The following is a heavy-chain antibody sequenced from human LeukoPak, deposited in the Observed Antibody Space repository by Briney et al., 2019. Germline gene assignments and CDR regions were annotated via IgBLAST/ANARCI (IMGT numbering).Heavy chain of an antibody. Sequence: PGGSLRLSCAASGFTVSSNYMSWVRQAPGKGLEWVSVIYSGGSTYYADSVKGRFTISRDNSKNTLYLQMNSLRAEDTAVYYCARDRRDGYNDGYYYMDVWGKGTTVTVSS. CDR2: IYSGGST. CDR3: ARDRRDGYNDGYYYMDV. CDR1: GFTVSSNY. J-gene: IGHJ6*03. V-gene: IGHV3-53*01. D-gene: IGHD5-24*01.